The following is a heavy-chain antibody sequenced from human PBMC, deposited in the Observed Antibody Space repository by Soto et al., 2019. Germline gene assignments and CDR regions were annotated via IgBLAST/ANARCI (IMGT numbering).Heavy chain of an antibody. Sequence: QLQLQESGSGLVKPSQTLSLNCAVSGGSISSGNSYAWSWIRQPPGKGLEWIGSISHTGRTSYNPSLNGRVTMTVDKSKNKYSLKLSAMTDAGMAVYYCARAVAPYLGTWFDRWGQGSLVIVSS. V-gene: IGHV4-30-2*01. D-gene: IGHD3-16*01. J-gene: IGHJ5*02. CDR1: GGSISSGNSYA. CDR2: ISHTGRT. CDR3: ARAVAPYLGTWFDR.